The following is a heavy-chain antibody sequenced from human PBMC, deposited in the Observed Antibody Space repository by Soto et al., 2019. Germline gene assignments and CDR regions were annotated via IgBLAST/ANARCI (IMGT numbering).Heavy chain of an antibody. CDR3: ARDRRYRCTGYYYYGMDV. Sequence: QVQLVQSGAEVKKPGSSVKVSCKASGGTFSSYAISWVRQAPGQGLEWMGGIIPIFGTANYSQKFQGRVTITADESTSTAYMELSSLRSEDTAVYYCARDRRYRCTGYYYYGMDVWGQGTTVTVSS. D-gene: IGHD3-10*02. J-gene: IGHJ6*01. V-gene: IGHV1-69*01. CDR2: IIPIFGTA. CDR1: GGTFSSYA.